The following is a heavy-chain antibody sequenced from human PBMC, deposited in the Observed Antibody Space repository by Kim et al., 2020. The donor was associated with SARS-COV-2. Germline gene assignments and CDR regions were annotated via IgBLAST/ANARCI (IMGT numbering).Heavy chain of an antibody. CDR2: ISGSGDST. D-gene: IGHD1-1*01. J-gene: IGHJ4*02. V-gene: IGHV3-23*01. CDR3: AKGSVEYFDY. Sequence: GGSLRLSCVASGFTFSSHAMSWVRQAPGKGLEWVSAISGSGDSTFYADSVKGRFTISRDNSKNTLYLQMNSLRAEDTAVYYCAKGSVEYFDYWGQGTLVTVSS. CDR1: GFTFSSHA.